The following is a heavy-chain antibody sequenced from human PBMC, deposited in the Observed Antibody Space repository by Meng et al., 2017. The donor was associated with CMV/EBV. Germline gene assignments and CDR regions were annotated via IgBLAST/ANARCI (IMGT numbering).Heavy chain of an antibody. CDR3: ARVWDSGWDY. J-gene: IGHJ4*02. CDR2: INHSGST. V-gene: IGHV4-34*01. CDR1: GGSFSGYY. D-gene: IGHD3-22*01. Sequence: VQLRQCGAGILKPSETRSLTCAVYGGSFSGYYGSWIRQPPGKGLEWIGEINHSGSTNYNPSLKSRVTISVDTSKNQFSPKLSSVTAADTAVYYCARVWDSGWDYWGQGTLVTAPQ.